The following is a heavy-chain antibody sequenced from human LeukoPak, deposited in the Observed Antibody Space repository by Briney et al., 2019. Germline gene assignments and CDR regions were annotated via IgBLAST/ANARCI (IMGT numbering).Heavy chain of an antibody. CDR3: ARSPIFGVVINYNWFDP. CDR1: GGSFSGYY. CDR2: INHSGST. J-gene: IGHJ5*02. D-gene: IGHD3-3*01. Sequence: SETLSLTCAVYGGSFSGYYWSWIRQPPGKGLEWIGEINHSGSTNYNPSLKSRVTISVDTSKNQFSLKLSSVTAADTAVYYCARSPIFGVVINYNWFDPCGQGTLVTVSS. V-gene: IGHV4-34*01.